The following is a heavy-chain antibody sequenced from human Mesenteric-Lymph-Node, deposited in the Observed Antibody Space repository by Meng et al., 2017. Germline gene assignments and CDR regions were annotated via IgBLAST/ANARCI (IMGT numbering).Heavy chain of an antibody. CDR1: GFTFSSYG. Sequence: GESLKISCAASGFTFSSYGMHWVRQAPGKGLEWVAVIWYDGSNKYYADSVKGRLTISRDNSKNTLYLQMNSLRAEDTAVYYCARDYGSGENWFDPWGQGTLVTVSS. D-gene: IGHD3-10*01. CDR3: ARDYGSGENWFDP. CDR2: IWYDGSNK. V-gene: IGHV3-33*01. J-gene: IGHJ5*02.